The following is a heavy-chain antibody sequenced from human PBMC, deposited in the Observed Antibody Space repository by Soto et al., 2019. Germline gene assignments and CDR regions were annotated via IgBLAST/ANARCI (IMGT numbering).Heavy chain of an antibody. V-gene: IGHV3-33*01. CDR3: ARDPGRGGQAFDI. CDR1: GFTFSSYG. J-gene: IGHJ3*02. D-gene: IGHD2-15*01. CDR2: IWYDGSNK. Sequence: QVQLVESGGGVVQPGRSLRLSCAASGFTFSSYGMHWVRQAPGKGLEWVAVIWYDGSNKYYADSVKGRFTISRDNSKNTLYLQMNSLRAEDTAVYYCARDPGRGGQAFDIWGQGTMVTVSS.